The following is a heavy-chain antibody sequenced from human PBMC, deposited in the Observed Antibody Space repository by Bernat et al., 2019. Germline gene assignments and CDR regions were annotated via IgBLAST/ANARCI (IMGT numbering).Heavy chain of an antibody. D-gene: IGHD6-13*01. CDR3: TTDGIAAAGTHYYYYGMDV. CDR1: GFTFSNAW. Sequence: EVQLVESGGGLVKPGGSPRLSCTASGFTFSNAWMSWVRQAPGKGLEWVGRIKSKTDGGTTDYAAPVKGRFTISRDDSKNTLYLQMNSLKTEDTAVYYCTTDGIAAAGTHYYYYGMDVWGQGTTVTVSS. CDR2: IKSKTDGGTT. V-gene: IGHV3-15*01. J-gene: IGHJ6*02.